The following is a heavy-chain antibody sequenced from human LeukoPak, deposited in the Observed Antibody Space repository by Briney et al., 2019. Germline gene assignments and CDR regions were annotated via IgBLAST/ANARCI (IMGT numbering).Heavy chain of an antibody. CDR2: ISGYNGKT. J-gene: IGHJ1*01. CDR1: GYTFTNYA. D-gene: IGHD6-6*01. Sequence: GVSVKVSCKASGYTFTNYAISWVRQAPGQGLEWMGWISGYNGKTNYAQKLQGRVTMTTDTSTSTVYMDLRSLRSDDTAVYYCARDSSSPRVKYFQHWGQGTLVTVSS. V-gene: IGHV1-18*01. CDR3: ARDSSSPRVKYFQH.